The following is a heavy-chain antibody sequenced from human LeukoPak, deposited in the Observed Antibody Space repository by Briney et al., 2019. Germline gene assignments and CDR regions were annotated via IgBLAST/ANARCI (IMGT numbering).Heavy chain of an antibody. D-gene: IGHD5-12*01. CDR1: GGSISSYY. Sequence: SETLSLTCTVSGGSISSYYWSWIRQPAGKGLEWIGRIYTSGSTNYNPSLKSRVTISVDTSKNQSSLKLSSVTAADTAVYYCARLRGYSGYDQYYFDYWGQGTLVTVSS. CDR3: ARLRGYSGYDQYYFDY. J-gene: IGHJ4*02. CDR2: IYTSGST. V-gene: IGHV4-4*07.